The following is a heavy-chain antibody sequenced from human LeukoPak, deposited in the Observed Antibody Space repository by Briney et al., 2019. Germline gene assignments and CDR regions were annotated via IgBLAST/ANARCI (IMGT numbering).Heavy chain of an antibody. V-gene: IGHV4-4*02. D-gene: IGHD6-19*01. CDR2: IYHSGST. Sequence: SETLSLTCAVSGGSISSSNWWSWVRQPPGKGLEWIGEIYHSGSTNYNPSLKSRVTISVDKSKNQFSLKLSSVTAADTAVYYCAGSRRGIAVAGTPEFDYWGQGTLVTVSS. J-gene: IGHJ4*02. CDR3: AGSRRGIAVAGTPEFDY. CDR1: GGSISSSNW.